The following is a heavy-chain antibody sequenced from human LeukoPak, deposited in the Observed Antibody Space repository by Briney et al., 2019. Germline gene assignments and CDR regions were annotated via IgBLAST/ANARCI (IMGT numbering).Heavy chain of an antibody. CDR1: GASFSYDY. D-gene: IGHD7-27*01. CDR2: INHSGSI. V-gene: IGHV4-34*01. Sequence: SETLSLTCAVYGASFSYDYWSWIRQAPGKGLEWIGEINHSGSITYNPSLKSRVTISAEKSKSQFSLRLSSVTAADTAVYYCAKGVWAPRFDSWGQGTLVTVSS. CDR3: AKGVWAPRFDS. J-gene: IGHJ5*01.